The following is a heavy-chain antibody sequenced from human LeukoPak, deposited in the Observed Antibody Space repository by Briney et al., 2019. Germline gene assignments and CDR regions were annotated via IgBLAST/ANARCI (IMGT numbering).Heavy chain of an antibody. D-gene: IGHD6-19*01. CDR2: ISSNGGST. Sequence: GSLRLSCAASGFTFSSYAMHWVRQAPGKGLEYVSAISSNGGSTYYANSVKGRFTISRDNSKNTLYLQMGSLRAEDMAVYYCASFRYSSGWTYWGQGTLVTVSS. CDR1: GFTFSSYA. V-gene: IGHV3-64*01. CDR3: ASFRYSSGWTY. J-gene: IGHJ4*02.